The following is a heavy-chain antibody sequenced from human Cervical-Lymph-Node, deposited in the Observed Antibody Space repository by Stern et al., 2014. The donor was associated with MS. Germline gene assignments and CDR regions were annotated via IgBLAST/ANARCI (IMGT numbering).Heavy chain of an antibody. J-gene: IGHJ4*01. CDR2: IYFTGTT. V-gene: IGHV4-30-2*01. CDR3: ARGHCSGGTCYFDS. D-gene: IGHD2-15*01. Sequence: QVQLQESDSRLVKPSQTLSLTCAVSGGSVGSGGYSWNWIRQPAGQGLEWIGNIYFTGTTYNNPSFQSRVTISVDRSKSQFYLNLSSLTAADTAVYYCARGHCSGGTCYFDSWGQGTLVTVSS. CDR1: GGSVGSGGYS.